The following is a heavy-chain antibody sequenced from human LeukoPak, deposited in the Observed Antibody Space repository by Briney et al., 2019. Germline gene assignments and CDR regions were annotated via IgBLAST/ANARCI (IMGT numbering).Heavy chain of an antibody. CDR2: ISGSGGST. CDR1: GFSFSTSW. J-gene: IGHJ6*03. V-gene: IGHV3-23*01. Sequence: GGSLRLSCAASGFSFSTSWMHWVRQAPGKGLEWVSAISGSGGSTYYADSVKGRFTISRDNSKNTLYLQMNSLRAEDTAVYYCAKGLLWFGELLYTSYYYMDVWGKGTTVTISS. D-gene: IGHD3-10*01. CDR3: AKGLLWFGELLYTSYYYMDV.